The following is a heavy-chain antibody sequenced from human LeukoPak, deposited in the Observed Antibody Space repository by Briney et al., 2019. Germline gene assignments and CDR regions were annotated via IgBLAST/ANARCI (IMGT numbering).Heavy chain of an antibody. CDR3: ARDPYNGNYGDSYYYYMDV. V-gene: IGHV3-21*01. CDR2: ITTSSTYT. D-gene: IGHD1-26*01. Sequence: PGGSLRLSCAASGFTFSSYEMNWVRQAPGKGLEWVSSITTSSTYTFYADSVKGRFTISRDNAKNSLYLQMSSLRAEDTAIYYCARDPYNGNYGDSYYYYMDVWGKGTTVTISS. CDR1: GFTFSSYE. J-gene: IGHJ6*03.